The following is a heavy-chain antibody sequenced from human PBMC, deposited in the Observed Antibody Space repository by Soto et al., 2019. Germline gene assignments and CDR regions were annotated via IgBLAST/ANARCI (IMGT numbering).Heavy chain of an antibody. V-gene: IGHV3-30*18. CDR1: GFTFSHYD. Sequence: GGSLRLSCAASGFTFSHYDMHWVRQAPGKGLEWVAVISFDGRNTYYGDSVKGRFTISRDKPKNKLYLQMNSLRAEDTAVYYCAKPIVAAGYYGMDVWGQGTTVTVSS. CDR2: ISFDGRNT. D-gene: IGHD6-13*01. CDR3: AKPIVAAGYYGMDV. J-gene: IGHJ6*02.